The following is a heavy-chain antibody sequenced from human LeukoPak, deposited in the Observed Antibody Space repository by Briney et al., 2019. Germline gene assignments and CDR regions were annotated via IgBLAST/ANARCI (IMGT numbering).Heavy chain of an antibody. CDR1: GFTFSSYW. V-gene: IGHV3-74*01. Sequence: GGSLRLSCAASGFTFSSYWMHWVRQAPRKGLVWVSRINSDGSSTSYADSVKGRFTISRDNAKNTLYLQMNSLRAEDTAVYYCARKTGSYYYFDSWGQGTLVTVSS. J-gene: IGHJ4*02. D-gene: IGHD1-26*01. CDR3: ARKTGSYYYFDS. CDR2: INSDGSST.